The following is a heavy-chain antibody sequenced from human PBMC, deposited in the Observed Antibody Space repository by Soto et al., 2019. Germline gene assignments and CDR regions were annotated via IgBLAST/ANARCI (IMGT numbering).Heavy chain of an antibody. V-gene: IGHV4-34*01. CDR2: INHSGST. Sequence: SETLSLTCTDSGRSFSGYYWSWIRQPPGKGLEWIGEINHSGSTNYNPSLKSRVTISVDTSKNQFSLKLSSVTAADTAVYYCARGKLGGYYYYGMDVWGQGTTVTVSS. CDR3: ARGKLGGYYYYGMDV. J-gene: IGHJ6*02. CDR1: GRSFSGYY. D-gene: IGHD2-15*01.